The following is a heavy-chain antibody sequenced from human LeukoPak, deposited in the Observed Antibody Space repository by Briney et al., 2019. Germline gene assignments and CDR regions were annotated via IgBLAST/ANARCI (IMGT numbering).Heavy chain of an antibody. J-gene: IGHJ5*02. D-gene: IGHD4-23*01. V-gene: IGHV1-46*01. CDR1: GYTFTSYY. CDR3: ARDNSVEDTAWWFDP. Sequence: GASVKVSCKASGYTFTSYYMHWVRQALGQGLEWMGIINPSGGSTSYAQKFQGRVTMTRDMSTSTDYMELSSLRSEDTAVYYCARDNSVEDTAWWFDPWGQGTLVTVSS. CDR2: INPSGGST.